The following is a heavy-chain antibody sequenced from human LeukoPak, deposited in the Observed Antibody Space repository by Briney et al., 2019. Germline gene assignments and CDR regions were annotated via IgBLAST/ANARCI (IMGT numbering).Heavy chain of an antibody. CDR3: ARGGGKGYYDSSGYYNFDY. J-gene: IGHJ4*02. Sequence: GGSLRPSCAPSVFTASSNYMSAVRQAPGERVWRVSVIYSGGGTYYADYVKGRFTISRDNAKNSLYLQMNSLRAEDTALYYCARGGGKGYYDSSGYYNFDYWGQGTLVTVSS. CDR2: IYSGGGT. V-gene: IGHV3-53*01. D-gene: IGHD3-22*01. CDR1: VFTASSNY.